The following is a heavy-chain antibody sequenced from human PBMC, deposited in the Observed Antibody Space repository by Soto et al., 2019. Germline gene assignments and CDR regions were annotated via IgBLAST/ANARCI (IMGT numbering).Heavy chain of an antibody. Sequence: SETLSLTCTVSGGSISSSSYYWGWIRQPPGKGLEWIGSIYYSGSTYYNPSLKSRVTISVDTSKNQFSLKLSSATAADTAVYYCARGEYSGYDFDYWGQGTLVTVS. CDR1: GGSISSSSYY. CDR2: IYYSGST. CDR3: ARGEYSGYDFDY. V-gene: IGHV4-39*01. D-gene: IGHD5-12*01. J-gene: IGHJ4*02.